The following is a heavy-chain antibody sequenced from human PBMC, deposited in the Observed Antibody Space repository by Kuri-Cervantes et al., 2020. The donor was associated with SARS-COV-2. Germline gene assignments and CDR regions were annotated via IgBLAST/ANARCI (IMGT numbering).Heavy chain of an antibody. D-gene: IGHD6-19*01. Sequence: SETLSLTCIVSGGSISNYYWNWIRRPPGQGLEWIGYIYYSGTTNYNPSLKSRVTISVDTSKNQFSLKLSSVTAADTAAYYCARGGYVAVAGRFDPWGQGTLVTV. J-gene: IGHJ5*02. CDR1: GGSISNYY. CDR2: IYYSGTT. V-gene: IGHV4-59*01. CDR3: ARGGYVAVAGRFDP.